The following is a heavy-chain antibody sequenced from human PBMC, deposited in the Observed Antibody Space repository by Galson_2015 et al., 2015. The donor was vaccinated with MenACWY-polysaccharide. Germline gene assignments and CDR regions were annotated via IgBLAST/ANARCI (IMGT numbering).Heavy chain of an antibody. CDR3: TRDYYGDYVVDS. V-gene: IGHV3-21*01. CDR2: ISSTAKYI. D-gene: IGHD4-17*01. J-gene: IGHJ4*02. CDR1: GFTFSSYS. Sequence: SLRLSCAASGFTFSSYSMNWDRQAPGKGLEWVSPISSTAKYIHYADSVKGRFTISRDYAKNLLYLQMTSLSAEDTAVYYCTRDYYGDYVVDSWGQGTLVTVSS.